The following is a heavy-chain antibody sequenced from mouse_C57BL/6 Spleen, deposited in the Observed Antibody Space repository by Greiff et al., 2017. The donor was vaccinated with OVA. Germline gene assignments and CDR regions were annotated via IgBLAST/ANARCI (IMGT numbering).Heavy chain of an antibody. CDR1: GYTFTSYW. V-gene: IGHV1-64*01. CDR3: ARSSGGYLDY. Sequence: QVQLQQPGAELVKPGASVKLSCKASGYTFTSYWMHWVKQRPGQGLEWIGMIHPNSGSTNYNEKFKSKVTLTVDKSSSTAYMQLSSLTSEDSAVYYCARSSGGYLDYWGQGTTLTVSS. D-gene: IGHD1-1*02. CDR2: IHPNSGST. J-gene: IGHJ2*01.